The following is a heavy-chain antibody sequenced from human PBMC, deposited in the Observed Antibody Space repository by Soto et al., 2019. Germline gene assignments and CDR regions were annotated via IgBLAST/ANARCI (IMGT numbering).Heavy chain of an antibody. CDR1: GFIFSNYW. V-gene: IGHV3-74*01. J-gene: IGHJ4*02. Sequence: EVQLVESGGGLVQPGGSLRLSCAASGFIFSNYWMHWVRQGPGKGLVWVSRINEDGSRIYYADSVRGRFAISRDNAKKTVYLQMNSVTAEDTGVYYCARDIRGSNFWGQGTQVTVSS. D-gene: IGHD2-2*02. CDR2: INEDGSRI. CDR3: ARDIRGSNF.